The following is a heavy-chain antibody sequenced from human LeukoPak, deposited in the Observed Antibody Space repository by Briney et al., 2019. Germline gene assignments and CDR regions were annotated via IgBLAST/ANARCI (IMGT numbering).Heavy chain of an antibody. J-gene: IGHJ5*02. CDR3: ARNGGYCSSTSCQPYNWFDP. CDR2: IIPIFGTA. CDR1: GGTFSSYA. D-gene: IGHD2-2*01. V-gene: IGHV1-69*13. Sequence: SVKVSCKASGGTFSSYAISWVRQAPGQGLEWMGGIIPIFGTANYAQKFQGRVTITADESTSTAYMELSSLRSEDTAVYYCARNGGYCSSTSCQPYNWFDPWGQGTLVTVSS.